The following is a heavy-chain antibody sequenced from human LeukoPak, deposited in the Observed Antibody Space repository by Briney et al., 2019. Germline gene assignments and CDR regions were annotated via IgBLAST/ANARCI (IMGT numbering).Heavy chain of an antibody. CDR2: ISYDGSNK. J-gene: IGHJ4*02. V-gene: IGHV3-30-3*01. Sequence: GGSLRLSCASSGFTFSSYAMHWVRQAPGKGLEWVAIISYDGSNKYYADSVKGRFTISRDNSKNTLYLQMNSLRAEDTAVYYCARDRLIMGYCSSTSCSVSYFDYWGQGTLVTVSS. D-gene: IGHD2-2*01. CDR3: ARDRLIMGYCSSTSCSVSYFDY. CDR1: GFTFSSYA.